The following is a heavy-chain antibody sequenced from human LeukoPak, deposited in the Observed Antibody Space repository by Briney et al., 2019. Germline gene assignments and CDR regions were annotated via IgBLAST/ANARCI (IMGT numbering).Heavy chain of an antibody. Sequence: SETLSLTCTVSGGSSSSYYWGWIRQPAGKGLEWIGRIYTSGSTNYNPSLKSRVTMSVDTSKNQFSLRLNSVTAADTAVYYCARDALHYFDTSGYFSDFWGQGTLVTVSS. J-gene: IGHJ4*02. D-gene: IGHD3-22*01. CDR1: GGSSSSYY. V-gene: IGHV4-4*07. CDR2: IYTSGST. CDR3: ARDALHYFDTSGYFSDF.